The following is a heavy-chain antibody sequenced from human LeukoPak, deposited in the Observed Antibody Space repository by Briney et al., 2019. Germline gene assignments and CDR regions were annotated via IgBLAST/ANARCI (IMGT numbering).Heavy chain of an antibody. CDR2: MNPNSGNT. V-gene: IGHV1-8*03. CDR1: GYTFTNYG. J-gene: IGHJ3*02. Sequence: GASVKVSCKASGYTFTNYGISWVRQATGQGLEWMGWMNPNSGNTGYAQKFQGRVTITRNTSISTAYMELSSLRSEDTAVYYCARGSFYYGSETYASDIWGQGTMVTVSS. CDR3: ARGSFYYGSETYASDI. D-gene: IGHD3-10*01.